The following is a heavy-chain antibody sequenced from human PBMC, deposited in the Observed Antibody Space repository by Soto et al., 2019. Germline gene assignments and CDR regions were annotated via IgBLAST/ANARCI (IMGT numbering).Heavy chain of an antibody. CDR2: IYYSGST. J-gene: IGHJ3*02. CDR3: ARGEEPNAFDI. CDR1: GGSISSSSYY. Sequence: SETLSLTCTVSGGSISSSSYYWSWIRQPPGKGLEWIGYIYYSGSTNYNPSLKSRVTISVDTSKNQFSLKLSSVTAADTAVYYCARGEEPNAFDIWGQGTMVTVSS. V-gene: IGHV4-61*01.